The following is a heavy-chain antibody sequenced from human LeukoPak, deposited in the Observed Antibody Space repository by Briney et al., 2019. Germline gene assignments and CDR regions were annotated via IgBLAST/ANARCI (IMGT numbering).Heavy chain of an antibody. D-gene: IGHD4-17*01. J-gene: IGHJ6*03. CDR1: GGSISSYY. CDR2: IYYSGST. V-gene: IGHV4-59*01. Sequence: SETLSLTCTVSGGSISSYYWSWIRQPPGKGLEWIGYIYYSGSTNYNPSLKSRVTISVDTSKNQFSLKLSSVTAADTAVYYCARVGPDYGDYYYYYYYMDVWDKGTTVTVSS. CDR3: ARVGPDYGDYYYYYYYMDV.